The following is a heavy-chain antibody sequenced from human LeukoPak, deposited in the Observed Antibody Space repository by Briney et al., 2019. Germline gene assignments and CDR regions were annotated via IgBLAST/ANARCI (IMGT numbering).Heavy chain of an antibody. V-gene: IGHV3-11*01. J-gene: IGHJ6*02. Sequence: NPGGSLRLSCAASGFTFSEYYINWIRQAPGKGLEWVSHISSSGRLMQYADSVRGRFTITRDNAQNFMSLQMNNLKPEDTAVYYCARDTNNGLDVWGRGTTVTVS. CDR1: GFTFSEYY. CDR3: ARDTNNGLDV. CDR2: ISSSGRLM. D-gene: IGHD1-14*01.